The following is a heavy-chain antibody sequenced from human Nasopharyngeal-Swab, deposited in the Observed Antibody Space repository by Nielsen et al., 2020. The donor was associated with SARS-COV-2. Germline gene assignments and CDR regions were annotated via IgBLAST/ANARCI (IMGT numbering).Heavy chain of an antibody. V-gene: IGHV5-10-1*01. CDR2: IDPSDSYT. Sequence: VRQMPGKGLEWMGRIDPSDSYTNYSPSLQGHVTISADKSISTAYLQWSSLKASDTAMYYCARGVLTSVSYYYYGMDVWGQGTTVTVSS. CDR3: ARGVLTSVSYYYYGMDV. J-gene: IGHJ6*02. D-gene: IGHD2-8*01.